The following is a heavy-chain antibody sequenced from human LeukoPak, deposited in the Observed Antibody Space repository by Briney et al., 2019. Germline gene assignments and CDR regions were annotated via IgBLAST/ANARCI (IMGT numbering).Heavy chain of an antibody. Sequence: PSETLSLTCAVYGGSFSGYYWSWIRQPPGKGLEWIGEINHSGSTNYNPSLKSRVTISVDTSKNQFSLKLRSVTAADTAVYYCAGDRGDYIRTGTQFDYWGQGALVTVSS. V-gene: IGHV4-34*01. CDR1: GGSFSGYY. CDR3: AGDRGDYIRTGTQFDY. J-gene: IGHJ4*02. CDR2: INHSGST. D-gene: IGHD1-14*01.